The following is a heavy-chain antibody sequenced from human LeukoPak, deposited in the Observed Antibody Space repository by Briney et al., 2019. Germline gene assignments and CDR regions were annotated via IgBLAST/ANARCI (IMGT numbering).Heavy chain of an antibody. CDR2: IYPGDSDT. CDR1: YW. Sequence: YWSWIRQPPGKGLEWMGIIYPGDSDTTYSPSFQGQVTISADKSISTAYLQWSSMKASDTAMYYCATRESKADAFDIWGQGTMVTVSS. CDR3: ATRESKADAFDI. V-gene: IGHV5-51*01. J-gene: IGHJ3*02.